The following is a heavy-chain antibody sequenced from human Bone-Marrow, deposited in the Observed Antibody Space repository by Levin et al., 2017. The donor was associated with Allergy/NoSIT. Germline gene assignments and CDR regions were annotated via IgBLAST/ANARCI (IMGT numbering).Heavy chain of an antibody. Sequence: PSETLSLTCTVSGDSISSSRYYWGWIRQPPGKGLEWIGSIYYTGSTFYNPSLKSRVTFSIDTPKNQFSLKVNFVTAPDTAVYYCARHNYEGDVWGQGTTVTVSS. CDR3: ARHNYEGDV. CDR1: GDSISSSRYY. J-gene: IGHJ6*02. D-gene: IGHD5-24*01. CDR2: IYYTGST. V-gene: IGHV4-39*07.